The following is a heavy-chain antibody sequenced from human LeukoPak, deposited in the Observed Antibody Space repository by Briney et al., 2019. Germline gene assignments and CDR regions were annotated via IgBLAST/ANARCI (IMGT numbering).Heavy chain of an antibody. J-gene: IGHJ5*02. D-gene: IGHD3-10*01. CDR3: ARATDMVRGVISWFDP. CDR2: IYYSGST. CDR1: GGSISSYY. Sequence: SETLSPTCTVSGGSISSYYWGWLRQPPGKGLEWIGYIYYSGSTNYNPSLKSRVTISVDTSKNQFSLKLSSVTAADTAVYYCARATDMVRGVISWFDPWGQGTLVTVSS. V-gene: IGHV4-59*01.